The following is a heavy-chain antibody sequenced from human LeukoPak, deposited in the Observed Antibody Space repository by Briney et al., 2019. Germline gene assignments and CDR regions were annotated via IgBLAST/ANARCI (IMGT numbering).Heavy chain of an antibody. Sequence: PSETLSLTCTVSGGSISSSAYHWGWIRQPPGKGLEWIGSIHIGGSTYHNPSLKSRVTISVDTSKNQFSLKLRSVTAADTAVYYCARVLYYYYYMDVWGKGTTVTVSS. D-gene: IGHD3-3*01. CDR2: IHIGGST. V-gene: IGHV4-39*01. J-gene: IGHJ6*03. CDR1: GGSISSSAYH. CDR3: ARVLYYYYYMDV.